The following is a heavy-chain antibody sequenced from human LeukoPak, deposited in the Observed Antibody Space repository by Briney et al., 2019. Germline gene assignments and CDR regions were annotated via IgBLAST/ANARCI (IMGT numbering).Heavy chain of an antibody. Sequence: GGSLRLSCAASGNYWFHWVRQAPGKGLVWVSHINSDGSWTSYADSVKGRFTISKDNAKNTVYLQMNNLRAEDTAVYYCVSFYETYWGRGTLVTVSS. CDR2: INSDGSWT. V-gene: IGHV3-74*01. D-gene: IGHD2-2*01. J-gene: IGHJ4*02. CDR1: GNYW. CDR3: VSFYETY.